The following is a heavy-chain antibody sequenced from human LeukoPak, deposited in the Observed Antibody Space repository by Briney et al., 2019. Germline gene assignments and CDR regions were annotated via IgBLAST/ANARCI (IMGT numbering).Heavy chain of an antibody. D-gene: IGHD6-19*01. J-gene: IGHJ4*02. V-gene: IGHV4-59*01. Sequence: SETLSLTCTVSGGSISSYYWSWIRQPAGKGLEWIGYIYYSGSTNYNPSLKSRVTISVDTSKNQFSLKLSSVTAADTAVYYCASSRPGYSSGWSPRYYYFDYWGLGTLVTVSS. CDR2: IYYSGST. CDR1: GGSISSYY. CDR3: ASSRPGYSSGWSPRYYYFDY.